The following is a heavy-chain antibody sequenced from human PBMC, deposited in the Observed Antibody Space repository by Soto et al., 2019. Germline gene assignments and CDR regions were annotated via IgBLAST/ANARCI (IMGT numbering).Heavy chain of an antibody. J-gene: IGHJ3*01. CDR2: ISYDGSNK. D-gene: IGHD2-15*01. CDR3: AKSVRYCLGSSCSPVAFDV. CDR1: GFSFSDSG. V-gene: IGHV3-30*18. Sequence: QVHLVESGGGVVQPGRSLRLSCVASGFSFSDSGMHWVRQAPGKGLEWVAAISYDGSNKYYADSVNDRFTISRDNSKNTLSLQMNSLRAEDKAVYYCAKSVRYCLGSSCSPVAFDVWGQGTLVSVSS.